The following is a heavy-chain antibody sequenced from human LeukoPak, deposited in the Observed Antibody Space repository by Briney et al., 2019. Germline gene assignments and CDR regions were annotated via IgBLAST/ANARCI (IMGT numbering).Heavy chain of an antibody. Sequence: PSETLSLTCTVSGGSISSGGYYWSWIRQHPGKGLEWIGYIYYSGSTYYNPSLKSRVTISVDTSKNQFSLKLSSVTAADTAVYYCANNSSDFDAFDIWGQGTMVTVSS. V-gene: IGHV4-31*03. J-gene: IGHJ3*02. CDR3: ANNSSDFDAFDI. CDR2: IYYSGST. CDR1: GGSISSGGYY. D-gene: IGHD6-19*01.